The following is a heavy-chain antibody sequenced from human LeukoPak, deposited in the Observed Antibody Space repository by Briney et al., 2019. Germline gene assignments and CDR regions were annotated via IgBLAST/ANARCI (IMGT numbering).Heavy chain of an antibody. Sequence: SVKVSCKASGGTFSSYAISWVRQAPGQGLEWMGGIIPIFGTANYAQKFQGRVTITTDESTSTAYMELSSLRSEDTAVYYCARGYSGYDGGSFDYWGQGTLVTVSS. CDR3: ARGYSGYDGGSFDY. V-gene: IGHV1-69*05. J-gene: IGHJ4*02. CDR2: IIPIFGTA. D-gene: IGHD5-12*01. CDR1: GGTFSSYA.